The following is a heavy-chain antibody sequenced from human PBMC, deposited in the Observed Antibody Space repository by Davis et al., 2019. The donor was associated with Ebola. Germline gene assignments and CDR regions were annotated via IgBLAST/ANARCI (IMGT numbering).Heavy chain of an antibody. Sequence: PGGSLRLSCAASGFPFTTYIMNWVRQAPGKGLEWVSSISGSSTSAKYYADSVRGRFTISRDNAKNSLYLQMNSLRDEDTAVYYCARGGQIDYWGQGTLVTVSS. CDR2: ISGSSTSAK. CDR1: GFPFTTYI. V-gene: IGHV3-48*02. D-gene: IGHD3-16*01. J-gene: IGHJ4*02. CDR3: ARGGQIDY.